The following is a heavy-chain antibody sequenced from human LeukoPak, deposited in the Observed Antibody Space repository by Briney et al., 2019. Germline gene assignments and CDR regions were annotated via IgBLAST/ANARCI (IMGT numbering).Heavy chain of an antibody. CDR3: ARDKRRYCSAGSCYYYYGMDV. D-gene: IGHD2-15*01. CDR1: GGSISSGGYY. Sequence: TLSLTCTVSGGSISSGGYYWSWIRQHPGKGLEWIGYIYHSGSTYYNPSLKSRVTISVDTSKDQLSLMLSSVTAADTAVYYCARDKRRYCSAGSCYYYYGMDVWGQGTTVTVSS. J-gene: IGHJ6*02. CDR2: IYHSGST. V-gene: IGHV4-31*03.